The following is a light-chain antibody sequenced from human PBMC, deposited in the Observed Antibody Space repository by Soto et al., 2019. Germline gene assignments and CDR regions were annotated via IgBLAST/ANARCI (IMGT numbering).Light chain of an antibody. Sequence: QPVLTQSPSASASLGASVKLTCTLSSGHSSYAIAWHQQQPEKGPRYLMKLNSDGSHSKGDGIPDRFSVSSSGAERYLTISSLQSEDEADYYCQTWGTGIQVFGTGTKLTVL. V-gene: IGLV4-69*01. CDR1: SGHSSYA. CDR2: LNSDGSH. CDR3: QTWGTGIQV. J-gene: IGLJ1*01.